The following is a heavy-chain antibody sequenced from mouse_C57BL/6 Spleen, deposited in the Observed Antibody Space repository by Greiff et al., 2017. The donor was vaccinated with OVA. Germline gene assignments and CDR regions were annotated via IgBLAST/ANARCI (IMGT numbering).Heavy chain of an antibody. CDR3: TRWGLRYFDV. J-gene: IGHJ1*03. D-gene: IGHD2-1*01. CDR2: IDPETGGT. Sequence: VQLKESGAELVRPGASVTLSCKASGYTFTDYEMHWVKQTPVHGLEWIGAIDPETGGTAYNQKFKGKAILTADKSSSTAYMELRSLTSEDSAVYYCTRWGLRYFDVWGTGTTVTVSS. CDR1: GYTFTDYE. V-gene: IGHV1-15*01.